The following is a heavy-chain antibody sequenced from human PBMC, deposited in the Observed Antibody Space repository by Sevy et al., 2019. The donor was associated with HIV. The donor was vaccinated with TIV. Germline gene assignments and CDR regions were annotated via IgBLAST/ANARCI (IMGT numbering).Heavy chain of an antibody. Sequence: GGYLRLSCTASGFTFGDYAMSWFRQAPGKGLEWVGFIRSKAYGGTTEYAASVKGRFTISRDDSKSIVYLQMNSLKTEDTAVYYCTRGGDIVVVVAASNWFDPWGQGTLVTVSS. CDR2: IRSKAYGGTT. V-gene: IGHV3-49*03. CDR3: TRGGDIVVVVAASNWFDP. D-gene: IGHD2-15*01. CDR1: GFTFGDYA. J-gene: IGHJ5*02.